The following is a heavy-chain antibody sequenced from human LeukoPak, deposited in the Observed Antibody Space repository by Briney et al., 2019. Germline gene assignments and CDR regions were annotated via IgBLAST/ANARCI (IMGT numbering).Heavy chain of an antibody. CDR1: GASISSSNW. V-gene: IGHV4-4*02. D-gene: IGHD1-26*01. Sequence: SGTLSLTCAVSGASISSSNWWSWVRQPPGKGLAWIGEIYHSGSTNYNPSLKSRVTISVDKSKNQFSLKLSSVTAADTAVYYCARVRSGSYYGYYYYYMDVWGKGTTVTVSS. CDR3: ARVRSGSYYGYYYYYMDV. CDR2: IYHSGST. J-gene: IGHJ6*03.